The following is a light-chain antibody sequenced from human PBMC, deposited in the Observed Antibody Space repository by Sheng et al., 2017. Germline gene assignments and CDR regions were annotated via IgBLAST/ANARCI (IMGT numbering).Light chain of an antibody. J-gene: IGLJ3*02. CDR3: QSYDSSNPWV. V-gene: IGLV6-57*01. Sequence: NFMLTQPHSVPESPGKTVTISCTRSSGSIASNYVQWYQQRPGSSPTTVIYEHNQRPSGVPDRFSGSIDSSSDSASLTISGLQTEDEADYYCQSYDSSNPWVFGGGTKLTVL. CDR2: EHN. CDR1: SGSIASNY.